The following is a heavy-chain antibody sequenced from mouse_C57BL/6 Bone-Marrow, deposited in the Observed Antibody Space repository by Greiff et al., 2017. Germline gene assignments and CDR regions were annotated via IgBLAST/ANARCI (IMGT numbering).Heavy chain of an antibody. J-gene: IGHJ2*01. V-gene: IGHV1-64*01. CDR1: GYTFTSYW. Sequence: QVQLQQPGAELVKPGASVKLSCKASGYTFTSYWMHWVKQRPGQGLEWIGMIHPNSGSTNYNEKFKGKATLTVDKSSSTAYMQLSSLTSEDSAVYYCAREGGTVVATDYWGQGTTLTVSS. CDR3: AREGGTVVATDY. D-gene: IGHD1-1*01. CDR2: IHPNSGST.